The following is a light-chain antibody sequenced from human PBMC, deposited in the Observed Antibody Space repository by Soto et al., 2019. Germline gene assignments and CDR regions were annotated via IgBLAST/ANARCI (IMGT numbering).Light chain of an antibody. CDR3: QLWDSSNDHVV. CDR1: NIGSRS. J-gene: IGLJ2*01. CDR2: YDS. V-gene: IGLV3-21*04. Sequence: SYELTQPPSVSVAPGKTARITCGGNNIGSRSVHWYQQKPGRAPVLVIYYDSDRPSGIPERFSGSNSGNTATLTISRVEAGDEADYYCQLWDSSNDHVVFGGGTKLTVL.